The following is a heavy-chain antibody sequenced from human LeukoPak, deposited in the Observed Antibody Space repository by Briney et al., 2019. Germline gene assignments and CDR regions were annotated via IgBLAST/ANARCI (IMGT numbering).Heavy chain of an antibody. CDR3: ARAIAVAGYYFDY. Sequence: GGSLRLSCAASGFTFSSYAMRWVRQAPGKGLEWVSSISGSGGSTYYADSVKGRFTISRDNSKNTLYLQMNSLRAEDTAVYYCARAIAVAGYYFDYWGQGTLVTVSS. D-gene: IGHD6-19*01. CDR1: GFTFSSYA. J-gene: IGHJ4*02. CDR2: ISGSGGST. V-gene: IGHV3-23*01.